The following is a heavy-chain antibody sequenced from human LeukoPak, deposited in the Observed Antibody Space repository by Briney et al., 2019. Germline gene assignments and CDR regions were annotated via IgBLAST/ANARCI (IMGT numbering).Heavy chain of an antibody. D-gene: IGHD3-22*01. CDR1: GGSISSYY. CDR3: ARGVAYYYDSSGYFDY. V-gene: IGHV4-4*07. CDR2: IYTSGST. J-gene: IGHJ4*02. Sequence: SETLSLTCTVSGGSISSYYWSWIRQPAGKGLEWIGRIYTSGSTNYNPSLKSRVTMSVDTSKNQFSLRLSSVTAADTAVYYCARGVAYYYDSSGYFDYWGQGTLVTVSS.